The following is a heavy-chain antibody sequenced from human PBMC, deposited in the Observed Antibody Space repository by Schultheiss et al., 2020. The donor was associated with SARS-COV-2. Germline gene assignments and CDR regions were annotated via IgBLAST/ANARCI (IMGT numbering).Heavy chain of an antibody. CDR3: ARDFPAWSVWGSYRYYFDY. V-gene: IGHV1-8*01. Sequence: ASVKVSCKVSGYTLTELSMHWVRQATGQGLEWMGWMNPNSGNTGYAQKFQGRVTMTRNTSISTAYMELRSLRSDDTAVYYCARDFPAWSVWGSYRYYFDYWGQGTLVTVSS. D-gene: IGHD3-16*02. CDR1: GYTLTELS. J-gene: IGHJ4*02. CDR2: MNPNSGNT.